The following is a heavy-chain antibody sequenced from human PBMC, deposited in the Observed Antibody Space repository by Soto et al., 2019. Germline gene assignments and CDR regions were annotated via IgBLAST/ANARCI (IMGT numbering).Heavy chain of an antibody. D-gene: IGHD3-3*01. CDR1: GFTFSSYG. V-gene: IGHV3-33*01. CDR2: IWYDGSNK. J-gene: IGHJ6*02. Sequence: GGSLRLSCAASGFTFSSYGMHWVRQAPGKGLEWVAVIWYDGSNKYYADSVKGRFTISRDNSKNTLYLQMNSLRAEDTAVYYCARDVQPITMFGVVPYYYYYGMDVWGQGTTVTVSS. CDR3: ARDVQPITMFGVVPYYYYYGMDV.